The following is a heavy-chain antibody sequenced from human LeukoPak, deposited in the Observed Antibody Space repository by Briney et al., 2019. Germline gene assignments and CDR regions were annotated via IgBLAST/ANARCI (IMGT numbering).Heavy chain of an antibody. Sequence: GGSLRLSCAASGFTFSSYAMSWVRQAPGKGLEWVSAISGSGGSTYYADSVKGRFTISRDNSKDTLYLQMNSLRAEDTAVYYCAKFGSRYYYDSSGYYFDYWGQGTLVTVSS. J-gene: IGHJ4*02. CDR3: AKFGSRYYYDSSGYYFDY. CDR1: GFTFSSYA. V-gene: IGHV3-23*01. CDR2: ISGSGGST. D-gene: IGHD3-22*01.